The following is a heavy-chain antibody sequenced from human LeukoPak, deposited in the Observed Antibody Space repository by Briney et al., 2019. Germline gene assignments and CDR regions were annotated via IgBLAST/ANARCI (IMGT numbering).Heavy chain of an antibody. CDR1: GGSISSSSYY. V-gene: IGHV4-39*01. Sequence: PSETLSLTCTVSGGSISSSSYYWGWIRQPPGKGLEWIGSIYYSGSTYYNPSLKSRVTISVDTSKNQFSLKLSSVTAADTAVYYCARQVPTTVVTPDYWGQGTLVTVSS. D-gene: IGHD4-23*01. CDR2: IYYSGST. CDR3: ARQVPTTVVTPDY. J-gene: IGHJ4*02.